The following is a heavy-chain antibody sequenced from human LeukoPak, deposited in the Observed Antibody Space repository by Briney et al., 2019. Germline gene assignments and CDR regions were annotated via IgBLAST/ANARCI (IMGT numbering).Heavy chain of an antibody. CDR1: GFIFSNYE. J-gene: IGHJ6*02. D-gene: IGHD1-7*01. V-gene: IGHV3-48*03. CDR2: ISGSGNTK. CDR3: ARTLAGTTSFHYGMDV. Sequence: GGPLRLSCAASGFIFSNYEMTWVRQAPGKGLEWVSYISGSGNTKYYADSVTGRFTISRDKAKNSMYLQMNSLRAKDTAVYYCARTLAGTTSFHYGMDVWGQGTTVTVSS.